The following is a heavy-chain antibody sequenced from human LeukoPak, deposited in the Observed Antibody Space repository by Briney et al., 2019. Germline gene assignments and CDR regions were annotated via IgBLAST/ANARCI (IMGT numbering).Heavy chain of an antibody. CDR3: TTDYADYGDF. V-gene: IGHV3-23*01. Sequence: GGSLRLSCAASGFTFSSYAMSWVRQAPGKGLEWVSGISGSGGNTNYADSVKGRFTISRDNSKNTLYLQMNSLKTEDTAVYYCTTDYADYGDFWGQGTLVTVSA. D-gene: IGHD4-17*01. J-gene: IGHJ4*02. CDR2: ISGSGGNT. CDR1: GFTFSSYA.